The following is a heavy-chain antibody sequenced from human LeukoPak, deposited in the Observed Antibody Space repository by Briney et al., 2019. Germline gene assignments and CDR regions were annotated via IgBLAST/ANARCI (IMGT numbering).Heavy chain of an antibody. Sequence: GGSLRLSCAASGFTFSSYAMSWVRQAPGKGLEWVSAISGSGGSTYYADSVKGRLTISRDDSKNTLYLQMNSLRAEDTAVYYCAKEIIVVVPAPSYNWGQGTLVTVSS. V-gene: IGHV3-23*01. CDR2: ISGSGGST. D-gene: IGHD2-2*01. J-gene: IGHJ4*02. CDR3: AKEIIVVVPAPSYN. CDR1: GFTFSSYA.